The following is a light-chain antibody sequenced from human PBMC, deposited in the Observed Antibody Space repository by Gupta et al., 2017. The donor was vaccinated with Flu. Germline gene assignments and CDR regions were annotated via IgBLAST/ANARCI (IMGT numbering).Light chain of an antibody. V-gene: IGKV1-39*01. Sequence: DIQMAQSPSPLSASLGDRVTITSRASQTLANYLNWYQQKPGIAPKLLIFAASSLQSGVPSRFSGSGSGTDFTLTISRLQPEDFATYYCQQTYNTPHTFGHGTKVDIK. J-gene: IGKJ3*01. CDR2: AAS. CDR3: QQTYNTPHT. CDR1: QTLANY.